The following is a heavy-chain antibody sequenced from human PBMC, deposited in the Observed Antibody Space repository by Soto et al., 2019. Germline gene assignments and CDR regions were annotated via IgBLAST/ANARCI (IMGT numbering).Heavy chain of an antibody. J-gene: IGHJ4*02. Sequence: QVQLVQSGAEVKKPGSSVKVSCKASGGTFSSYAISWVRQAPGQGLEWMGGIIPIFGTAHYAQKFQGRVTITADESTSTASMALSSLRSEDTAVYYCARVYGSGEMATTFDYWGQGTLVTVSS. CDR1: GGTFSSYA. D-gene: IGHD5-12*01. CDR3: ARVYGSGEMATTFDY. V-gene: IGHV1-69*12. CDR2: IIPIFGTA.